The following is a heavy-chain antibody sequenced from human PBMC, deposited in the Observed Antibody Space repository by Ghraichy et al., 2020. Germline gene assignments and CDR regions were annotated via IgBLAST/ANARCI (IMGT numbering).Heavy chain of an antibody. CDR2: ISGSGGST. V-gene: IGHV3-23*01. CDR3: AKDFPYDFPPYYGMDV. CDR1: GFTFSSYA. J-gene: IGHJ6*02. D-gene: IGHD3-3*01. Sequence: GESLNISCAASGFTFSSYAMSWVRQAPGKGLEWVSAISGSGGSTYYADSVKGRFTISRDNSKHTLYLQMNSLRAEDTAVYYCAKDFPYDFPPYYGMDVWGQGTTVTVSS.